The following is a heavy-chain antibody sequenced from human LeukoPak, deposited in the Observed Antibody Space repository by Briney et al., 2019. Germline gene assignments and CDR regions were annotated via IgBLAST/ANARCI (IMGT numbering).Heavy chain of an antibody. CDR2: ISGSGGST. CDR3: AKDPAYYYGSGSLHAFDI. Sequence: PGGSLRLSCAASGFTFSSYAMSWVRQAPGKGLEWVSAISGSGGSTYYADSVKGRFTISRDNSKNTLYLQMNSLRAEGTAVYYCAKDPAYYYGSGSLHAFDIWGQGTMVTVSS. CDR1: GFTFSSYA. D-gene: IGHD3-10*01. V-gene: IGHV3-23*01. J-gene: IGHJ3*02.